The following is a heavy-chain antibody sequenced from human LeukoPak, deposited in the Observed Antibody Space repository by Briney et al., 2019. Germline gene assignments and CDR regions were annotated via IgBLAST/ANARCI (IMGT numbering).Heavy chain of an antibody. V-gene: IGHV3-21*01. CDR1: GFTFSSYY. J-gene: IGHJ4*02. CDR3: ASQTGVIDY. CDR2: ISSSSSYI. Sequence: GGSLRLSCAASGFTFSSYYMNWVRQAPGKGLEWVSSISSSSSYIYYADSVKGRFTISRDNAKNSLYLPMNSLRAEDTAVYYCASQTGVIDYWGQGTLVTVSS. D-gene: IGHD1-1*01.